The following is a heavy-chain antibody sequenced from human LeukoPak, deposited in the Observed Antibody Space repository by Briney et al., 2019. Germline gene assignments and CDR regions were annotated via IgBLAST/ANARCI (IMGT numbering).Heavy chain of an antibody. CDR2: ISYDGSNK. Sequence: GGSLRLSCAASGFTFSSYAMHWVRQAPGKGLEWVAVISYDGSNKYYADSVKGRFTISRDNSKNTLYLQMNSLRAEDTAVYYCARDRITIFGVVIDGYMDVWGKGTTVTVSS. V-gene: IGHV3-30*04. CDR1: GFTFSSYA. CDR3: ARDRITIFGVVIDGYMDV. D-gene: IGHD3-3*01. J-gene: IGHJ6*03.